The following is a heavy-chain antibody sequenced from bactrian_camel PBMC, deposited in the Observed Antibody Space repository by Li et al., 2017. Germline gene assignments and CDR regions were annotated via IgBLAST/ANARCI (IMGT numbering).Heavy chain of an antibody. CDR2: IPMGYHTT. Sequence: QVQLVESGGGSVEAGGSLRLSCEVSEYTYQGYCMGWFRQAPGKEREGVAAIPMGYHTTYYDDSVKGRFTISFDAAKSTVYLQMNNLQPEDTAMYYCAASFAGGCRSPGIGSRSEYNYWGQGTQVTVS. D-gene: IGHD2*01. CDR1: EYTYQGYC. J-gene: IGHJ4*01. V-gene: IGHV3S1*01. CDR3: AASFAGGCRSPGIGSRSEYNY.